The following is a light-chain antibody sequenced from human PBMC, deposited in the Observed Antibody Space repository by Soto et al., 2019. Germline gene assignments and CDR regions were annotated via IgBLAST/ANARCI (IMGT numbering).Light chain of an antibody. CDR3: QQYYSSPWT. CDR1: QSVLYSSNNKNY. CDR2: WAS. V-gene: IGKV4-1*01. Sequence: DIAMTQSPDSLAVSLGERATINCKSSQSVLYSSNNKNYLAWYQQKPGQPTKVLICWASTRESGVPDRFSGSGSGTDFTLTVTSLRAEDVVVYFCQQYYSSPWTFGQGTKGEVK. J-gene: IGKJ1*01.